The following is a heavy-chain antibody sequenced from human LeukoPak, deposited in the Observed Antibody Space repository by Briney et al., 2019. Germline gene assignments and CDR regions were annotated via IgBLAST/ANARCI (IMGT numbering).Heavy chain of an antibody. Sequence: GGSLRLSCAASGFTFSSYSMNWVRQAPGKGLEWVSSISSGSSYIYYADSVKGRFTISRDNAKNSLYLQMNSLRAEDTAVYYCARVLGIAARPLDYWGQGTLVTVSS. CDR3: ARVLGIAARPLDY. CDR2: ISSGSSYI. D-gene: IGHD6-6*01. CDR1: GFTFSSYS. J-gene: IGHJ4*02. V-gene: IGHV3-21*01.